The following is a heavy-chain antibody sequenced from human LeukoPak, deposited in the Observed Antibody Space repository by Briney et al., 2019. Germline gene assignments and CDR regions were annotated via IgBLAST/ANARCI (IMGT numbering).Heavy chain of an antibody. D-gene: IGHD1-7*01. V-gene: IGHV3-53*01. J-gene: IGHJ4*02. CDR3: VRSDNWNYLFDY. CDR2: IYSNGNT. Sequence: GGSLRLSCAASGFTFSSYWMNWARQAPGKGLEWVSVIYSNGNTYYADSVKGRFTISRDNSKKTLYLQMNSLRAKDTAVYYCVRSDNWNYLFDYWGQGTLVTVSS. CDR1: GFTFSSYW.